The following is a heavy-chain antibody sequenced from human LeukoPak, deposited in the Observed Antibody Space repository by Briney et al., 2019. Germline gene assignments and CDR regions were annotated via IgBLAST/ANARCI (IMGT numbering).Heavy chain of an antibody. Sequence: PSATLSLTCAVSGASVSSSYWSWIRQPPGKGLEWIGETNHGGGTIYNATLQSRVTISQDTSKNQISLKVTSVTAADTAVYYCARGPTGNAFPLWGQGTMVTVSS. J-gene: IGHJ3*01. CDR2: TNHGGGT. V-gene: IGHV4-34*01. CDR1: GASVSSSY. D-gene: IGHD4-17*01. CDR3: ARGPTGNAFPL.